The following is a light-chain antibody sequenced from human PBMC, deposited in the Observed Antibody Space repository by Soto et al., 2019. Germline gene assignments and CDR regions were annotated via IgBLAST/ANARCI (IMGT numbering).Light chain of an antibody. CDR3: QAYYYSLTASV. V-gene: IGLV2-11*01. J-gene: IGLJ3*02. Sequence: QSALTEPSSVSASPGQSVTISCTGTNSDVGSYNYVSWYQQDPDKAPKVMIYDVSKRPSGVPDRFSGSKAGNTASLTISGLQSEDDADYYCQAYYYSLTASVFGGGTKLTVL. CDR1: NSDVGSYNY. CDR2: DVS.